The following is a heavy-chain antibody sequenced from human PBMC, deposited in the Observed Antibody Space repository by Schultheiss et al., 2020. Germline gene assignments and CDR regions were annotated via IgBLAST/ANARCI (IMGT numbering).Heavy chain of an antibody. J-gene: IGHJ6*03. V-gene: IGHV4-34*01. CDR3: AVSSVALYYYYYMDV. D-gene: IGHD6-19*01. CDR2: INHSGST. CDR1: GGSFSGYY. Sequence: SETLSLTCAVYGGSFSGYYWSWIRQPPGKGLEWIGEINHSGSTNYNPSLKSRVTISVDTSKNQFSLKLSSVTAADTAVYYCAVSSVALYYYYYMDVWGKGTTVTVSS.